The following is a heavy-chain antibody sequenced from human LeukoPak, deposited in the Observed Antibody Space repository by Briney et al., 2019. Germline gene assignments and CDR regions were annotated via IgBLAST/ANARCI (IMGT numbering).Heavy chain of an antibody. CDR2: IWYDGNNK. V-gene: IGHV3-33*06. CDR3: AKEARYSSSWYSFFDY. J-gene: IGHJ4*02. Sequence: PGGSLRLSCAASGFTFSSYDIHWVRQAPGKGLEWVAVIWYDGNNKYYADSVKGRFTISRDNSKNTLYLQMNSLRAEDTAVYYCAKEARYSSSWYSFFDYWGQGTLVTVSS. D-gene: IGHD6-13*01. CDR1: GFTFSSYD.